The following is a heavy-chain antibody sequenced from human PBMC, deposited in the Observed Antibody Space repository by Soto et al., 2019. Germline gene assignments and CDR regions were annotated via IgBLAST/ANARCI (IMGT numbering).Heavy chain of an antibody. Sequence: QLHLVQSGAVVKKPGASVTVSCSASGYPVTAYYMHWVRQAPGRGLEWMGGINPATGAAKYTQTFRGRVTMTRDTSTSTVVMELSGLTSYDTAVFYCARGGGVGVAGSAAFDMWGQGTLVTVSS. CDR2: INPATGAA. V-gene: IGHV1-2*02. CDR3: ARGGGVGVAGSAAFDM. CDR1: GYPVTAYY. J-gene: IGHJ3*02. D-gene: IGHD3-3*01.